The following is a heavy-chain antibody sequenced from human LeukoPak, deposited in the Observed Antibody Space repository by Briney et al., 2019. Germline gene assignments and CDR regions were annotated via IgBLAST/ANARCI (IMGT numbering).Heavy chain of an antibody. CDR2: IKQDGSEK. D-gene: IGHD2-2*02. V-gene: IGHV3-7*01. CDR1: GFTFSSYW. Sequence: GGSLRLSCAASGFTFSSYWMSWVRQAPGKGLEWVANIKQDGSEKYYVDSVKGRFTISRDNAKNSLYLQMNSLRAEDTAVYYCARAPYLYYYYYYMDVWGKGTTVTISS. J-gene: IGHJ6*03. CDR3: ARAPYLYYYYYYMDV.